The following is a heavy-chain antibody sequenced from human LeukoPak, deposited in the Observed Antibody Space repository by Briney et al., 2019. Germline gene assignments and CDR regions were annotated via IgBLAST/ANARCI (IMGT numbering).Heavy chain of an antibody. V-gene: IGHV4-34*01. J-gene: IGHJ3*02. Sequence: PSETLSLTCAVYGGSFSGYYWSWIRQPPGKGLEWIGEINHSGSTSYNPSLKSRVTISVDTSKNQFSLKLSSVTAADTAVYYCARRRIYCSGGSCYRGAFDIWGQGTMVTVSS. CDR2: INHSGST. CDR1: GGSFSGYY. D-gene: IGHD2-15*01. CDR3: ARRRIYCSGGSCYRGAFDI.